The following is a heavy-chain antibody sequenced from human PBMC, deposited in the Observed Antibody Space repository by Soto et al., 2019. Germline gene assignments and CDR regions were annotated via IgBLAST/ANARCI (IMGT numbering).Heavy chain of an antibody. CDR2: IWYGGSNK. J-gene: IGHJ6*02. CDR1: GFTFSSYG. CDR3: ASDRARAMVRNYYGMDV. Sequence: QVQLVESGGCVVQPGRSLRLSRAASGFTFSSYGLHWVRQAPGKWLERVAVIWYGGSNKYYADSVKARFTISRDNSKHKLYMKMTSLRAADTAVYYCASDRARAMVRNYYGMDVWGQGTTVTVSS. V-gene: IGHV3-33*01. D-gene: IGHD3-10*01.